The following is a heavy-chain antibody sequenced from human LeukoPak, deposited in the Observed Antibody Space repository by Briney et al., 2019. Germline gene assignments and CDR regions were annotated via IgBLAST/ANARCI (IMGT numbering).Heavy chain of an antibody. J-gene: IGHJ4*02. D-gene: IGHD6-13*01. Sequence: SVKVSCKASGGTFSSYAISWVRQAPGQGLEWMGGIIPIFGTANYAQKFQGRVTITADESTSTAYMELSSLRSEDTAVYYCARNPRIAAAHYFDYWGQGTLVTVSS. V-gene: IGHV1-69*13. CDR2: IIPIFGTA. CDR1: GGTFSSYA. CDR3: ARNPRIAAAHYFDY.